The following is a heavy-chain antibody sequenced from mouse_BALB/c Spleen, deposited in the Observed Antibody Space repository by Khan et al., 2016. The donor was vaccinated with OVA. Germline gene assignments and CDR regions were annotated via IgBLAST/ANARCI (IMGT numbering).Heavy chain of an antibody. Sequence: QIQLVQSGPELKKPGETVKISCKASGYTFTNYGMNWVKQAPGKGLKWMGWINTYTGEPTYTDDFKGRFAFSLETSASTAYLQFKGRKDGDMATKFCARGAGYWYFDVWGPGTTVTVPS. CDR2: INTYTGEP. CDR3: ARGAGYWYFDV. J-gene: IGHJ1*01. V-gene: IGHV9-1*02. CDR1: GYTFTNYG.